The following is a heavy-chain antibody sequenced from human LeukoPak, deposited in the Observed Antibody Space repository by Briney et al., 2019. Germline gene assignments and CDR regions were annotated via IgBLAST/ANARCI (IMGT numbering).Heavy chain of an antibody. CDR1: GFTFSSYS. V-gene: IGHV3-48*01. J-gene: IGHJ4*02. CDR3: AREVVGAIDY. Sequence: PGGSLRLSCAASGFTFSSYSMNWVRQAPGKGLEWVSFISSSSSTIYYADSVKGRFTISRDNAKNSLYLQMNSLRAEDTAVYYCAREVVGAIDYWGQGTLVTVSS. D-gene: IGHD2-15*01. CDR2: ISSSSSTI.